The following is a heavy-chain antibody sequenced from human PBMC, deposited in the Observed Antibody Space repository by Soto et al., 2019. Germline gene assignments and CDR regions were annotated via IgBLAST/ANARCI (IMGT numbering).Heavy chain of an antibody. J-gene: IGHJ2*01. CDR1: GGSISSYY. Sequence: QVQLQESGPGLVKPSETLSLICTVSGGSISSYYWSWIRQPPGKGLEWIGYISDSGSPTYRPSLKSRLTISVDASKNQVSLNLTSVTAADTAVYFCARVWRRGWHFDLWGRGTLATVSS. CDR3: ARVWRRGWHFDL. CDR2: ISDSGSP. D-gene: IGHD1-1*01. V-gene: IGHV4-59*01.